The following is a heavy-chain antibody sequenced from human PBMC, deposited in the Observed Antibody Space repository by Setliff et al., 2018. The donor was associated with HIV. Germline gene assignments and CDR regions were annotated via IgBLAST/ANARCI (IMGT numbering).Heavy chain of an antibody. Sequence: ASVKVSCKASGYSFINYGISWVRQAPGQGLEWMGWISAYNGNTNYAQKLQGRVTMTTDTSTSTAYMELRSLRSDDTAVYYCARPLAGAVAQGAFDIWGQGTMVTVS. D-gene: IGHD6-19*01. CDR3: ARPLAGAVAQGAFDI. CDR2: ISAYNGNT. V-gene: IGHV1-18*01. CDR1: GYSFINYG. J-gene: IGHJ3*02.